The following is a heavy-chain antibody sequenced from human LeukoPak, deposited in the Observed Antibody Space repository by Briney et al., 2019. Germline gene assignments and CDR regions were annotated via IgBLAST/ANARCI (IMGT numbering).Heavy chain of an antibody. V-gene: IGHV3-23*01. J-gene: IGHJ4*02. CDR1: GFTFRSFA. CDR2: ISASGGST. CDR3: AKDQWSGQGITSFDY. Sequence: GGSLRLSCAASGFTFRSFAMSWVRQAPGKGLEWVSGISASGGSTFYVDSLKGRFAISRDNSKNTLYLQMNSLRAEDTAVYYCAKDQWSGQGITSFDYWGQGSLVTVSS. D-gene: IGHD1-14*01.